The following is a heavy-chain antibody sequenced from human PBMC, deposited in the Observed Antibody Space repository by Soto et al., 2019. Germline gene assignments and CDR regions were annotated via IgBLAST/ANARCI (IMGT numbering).Heavy chain of an antibody. CDR3: ARALQSYNWFDP. D-gene: IGHD4-4*01. J-gene: IGHJ5*02. V-gene: IGHV4-39*01. CDR1: GGSISTSPYS. CDR2: IYYSGST. Sequence: SDTLSLTCTVSGGSISTSPYSWAWIRQPPGKGLEWIGSIYYSGSTYYNPSLKIRVTISVDTSKNQFSLKLSSVTAADTAVYYCARALQSYNWFDPWGQGTLVTVS.